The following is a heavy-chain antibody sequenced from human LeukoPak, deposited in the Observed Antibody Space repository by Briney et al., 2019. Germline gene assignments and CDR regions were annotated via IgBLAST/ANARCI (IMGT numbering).Heavy chain of an antibody. D-gene: IGHD3-10*01. CDR2: IYYSGST. CDR1: GGSISSSSYY. J-gene: IGHJ4*02. Sequence: PSETLSPTCTVSGGSISSSSYYWGWIRQPPGKGLEWIGSIYYSGSTYYNPSLKSRVTISVDTSKNQFSLKLSSVTAADTAVYYCARHDQYYYGSGSYYSGGFDYWGQGTLVTVSS. V-gene: IGHV4-39*01. CDR3: ARHDQYYYGSGSYYSGGFDY.